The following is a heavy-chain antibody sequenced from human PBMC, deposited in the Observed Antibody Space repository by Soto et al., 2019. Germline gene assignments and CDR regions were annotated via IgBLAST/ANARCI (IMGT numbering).Heavy chain of an antibody. CDR1: GSSISSYF. J-gene: IGHJ3*02. CDR2: IFYSGTT. CDR3: ARGRGGTYDAFDI. D-gene: IGHD1-26*01. V-gene: IGHV4-59*01. Sequence: SETLSLTCTVSGSSISSYFWSWIRQSPGEGLEWIGYIFYSGTTNYSPSLKSRVTMSLGTAKNQFSLNLTSVTAADTAVYYCARGRGGTYDAFDIWGQGTMVTVS.